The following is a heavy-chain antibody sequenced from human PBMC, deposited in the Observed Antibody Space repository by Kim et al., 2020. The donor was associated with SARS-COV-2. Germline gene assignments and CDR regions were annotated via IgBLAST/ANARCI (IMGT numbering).Heavy chain of an antibody. J-gene: IGHJ6*02. CDR2: ISAYNGNT. V-gene: IGHV1-18*04. Sequence: ASVKVSCKASGYTFTSYGISWVRQAPGQGLEWMGWISAYNGNTNYAQKLQGRVTMTTDTSTSTAYMELRSLRSDDTAVYYCARQVCGGECYSWEYYYGMDVWGQGTTVTVSS. D-gene: IGHD2-21*01. CDR3: ARQVCGGECYSWEYYYGMDV. CDR1: GYTFTSYG.